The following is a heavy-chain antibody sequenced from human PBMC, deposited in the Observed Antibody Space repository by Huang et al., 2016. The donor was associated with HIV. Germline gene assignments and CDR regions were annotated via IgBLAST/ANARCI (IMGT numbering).Heavy chain of an antibody. D-gene: IGHD2-15*01. CDR1: GDSVSSSSSA. Sequence: QVQLQQSGPGLVRPSQTLSLTCAISGDSVSSSSSAWNGIRQSPSRGLGWLGRTYYRANGNNDLAPSVRTRMTINPDTSKNQFSLRLNSVTPDDTAVYYCARVRCSGGYCYGWFDTWGQGILVTVSS. J-gene: IGHJ5*02. CDR2: TYYRANGNN. CDR3: ARVRCSGGYCYGWFDT. V-gene: IGHV6-1*01.